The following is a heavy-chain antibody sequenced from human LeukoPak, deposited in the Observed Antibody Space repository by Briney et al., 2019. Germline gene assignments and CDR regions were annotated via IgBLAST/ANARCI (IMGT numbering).Heavy chain of an antibody. V-gene: IGHV1-18*01. CDR3: ARDAQPGLPAAPYGAFDI. Sequence: GASAKVSCKASGHTFSSYGISWVRQAPGQGLEWMGWISAYNGNTNYAQKLQGRGTMTTDTSTSTAYMELRSLRSDDTAVYYCARDAQPGLPAAPYGAFDIWGQGTMVTVSS. J-gene: IGHJ3*02. CDR1: GHTFSSYG. CDR2: ISAYNGNT. D-gene: IGHD2-2*01.